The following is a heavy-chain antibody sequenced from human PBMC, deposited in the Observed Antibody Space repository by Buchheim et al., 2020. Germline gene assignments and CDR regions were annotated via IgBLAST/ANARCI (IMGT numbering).Heavy chain of an antibody. J-gene: IGHJ4*02. D-gene: IGHD6-19*01. CDR1: GFTFDDYW. V-gene: IGHV3-74*01. Sequence: EVQLVESGGGLVQPGGSLRLSCVASGFTFDDYWMHWARQAPGKGLMWVSHIYNDGSRIKYADSVEGRFTISRDNARNTLYLQMDSLRAEDTAIYYCARGAHVGVAGTEDYWGQGTL. CDR2: IYNDGSRI. CDR3: ARGAHVGVAGTEDY.